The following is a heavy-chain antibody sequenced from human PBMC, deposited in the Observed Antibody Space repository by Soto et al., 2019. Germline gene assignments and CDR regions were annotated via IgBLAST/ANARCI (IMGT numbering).Heavy chain of an antibody. CDR3: AAPYTTGLQAYDF. CDR1: GDTLSELS. Sequence: EASVKVSCKVSGDTLSELSMYWVRQAPGKGLEWMGGFDPEDGETVYAQKFQGRVSMTDDTSTDTAYMELSSLRSEDTAVYYCAAPYTTGLQAYDFWGQGTLVTVSS. V-gene: IGHV1-24*01. CDR2: FDPEDGET. J-gene: IGHJ4*02. D-gene: IGHD3-3*01.